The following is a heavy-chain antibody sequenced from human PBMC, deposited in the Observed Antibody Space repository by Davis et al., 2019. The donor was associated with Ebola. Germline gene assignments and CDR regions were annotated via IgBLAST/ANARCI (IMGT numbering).Heavy chain of an antibody. CDR3: ARRASTVVTVDYYYYGLDV. D-gene: IGHD4-23*01. Sequence: GSLRLSCTVSGGSISSYYWSWIRQPPGQGLEWIGHVYYSGSTDYNPSLKSRVTLSVDTSKNQFSLKLSSVTAADPAVYYCARRASTVVTVDYYYYGLDVWGQGTTVTVSS. CDR2: VYYSGST. V-gene: IGHV4-59*08. CDR1: GGSISSYY. J-gene: IGHJ6*02.